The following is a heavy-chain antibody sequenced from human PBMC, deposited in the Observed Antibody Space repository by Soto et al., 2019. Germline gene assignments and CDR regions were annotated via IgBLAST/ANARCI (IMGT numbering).Heavy chain of an antibody. CDR1: GGTFSSYT. V-gene: IGHV1-69*02. D-gene: IGHD3-10*01. CDR2: IIPILGIA. Sequence: QVQLVQSGAEVKKPGSSVKVSCKASGGTFSSYTISWVRQAPGQGLEWMGRIIPILGIANYAQKFQGRVTITADKSTSTAYMELSSLRSEDTAVYYCAIRSSGSYSNYYYYGMDVWGQGTTVTVSS. J-gene: IGHJ6*02. CDR3: AIRSSGSYSNYYYYGMDV.